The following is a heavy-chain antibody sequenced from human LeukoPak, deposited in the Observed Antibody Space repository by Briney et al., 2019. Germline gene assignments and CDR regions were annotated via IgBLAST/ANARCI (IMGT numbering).Heavy chain of an antibody. CDR1: GGSISSYY. V-gene: IGHV4-59*01. J-gene: IGHJ6*03. CDR2: IYYSGST. D-gene: IGHD2-15*01. CDR3: ARVGCSGGSCYPRPITTDYYYYYYMDV. Sequence: SETLSLTCTVPGGSISSYYWSWIRQPPGKGLEWIGYIYYSGSTNYNPSLKSRVTISVNTSKNQFSLKLSSVTAADTAVYYCARVGCSGGSCYPRPITTDYYYYYYMDVWGKGTTVTVSS.